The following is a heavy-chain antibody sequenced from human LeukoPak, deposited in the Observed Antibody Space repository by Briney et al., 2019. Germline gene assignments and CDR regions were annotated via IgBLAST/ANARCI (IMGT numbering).Heavy chain of an antibody. D-gene: IGHD4-11*01. J-gene: IGHJ6*02. CDR3: ARDSTTDVDTGLSRYYGMDV. Sequence: GASAKVSCKASGGTFSSYAISWVRQAPGQGLERMGGIIPIFGTANYAQKFQGRVTITADESTSTAYMELSSLRSEDTAVYYCARDSTTDVDTGLSRYYGMDVWGQGTTVTVSS. CDR2: IIPIFGTA. V-gene: IGHV1-69*13. CDR1: GGTFSSYA.